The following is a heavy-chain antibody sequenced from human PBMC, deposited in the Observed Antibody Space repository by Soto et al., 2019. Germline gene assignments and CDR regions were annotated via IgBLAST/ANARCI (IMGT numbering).Heavy chain of an antibody. V-gene: IGHV4-34*01. Sequence: SETLSLTCAVYGGSFSGYYWSWIRQPPGKGLEWIGEINHSGSTNYNPSLKSRVTISVDTSKNQFSLKLSSVTAADTAVYYCARGLRYFDWLYRQVSFHYWGQGTLVTVS. CDR3: ARGLRYFDWLYRQVSFHY. D-gene: IGHD3-9*01. CDR1: GGSFSGYY. CDR2: INHSGST. J-gene: IGHJ4*02.